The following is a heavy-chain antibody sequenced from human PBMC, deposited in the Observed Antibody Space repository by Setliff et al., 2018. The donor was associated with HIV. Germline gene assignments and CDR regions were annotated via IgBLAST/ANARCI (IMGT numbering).Heavy chain of an antibody. Sequence: LSLTCAVYGWSFSGYYWTWIRQPPGKGLEWIGEITHSGSTNYNPSLETRVTISVDTSKNQFSLKPSSVTAADTAVYYCARDPPELTWRSFYPWGQGIQVTVSS. CDR1: GWSFSGYY. CDR3: ARDPPELTWRSFYP. CDR2: ITHSGST. J-gene: IGHJ5*02. D-gene: IGHD1-20*01. V-gene: IGHV4-34*01.